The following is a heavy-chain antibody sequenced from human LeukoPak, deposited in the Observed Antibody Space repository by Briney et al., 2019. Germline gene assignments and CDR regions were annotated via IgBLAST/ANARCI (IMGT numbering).Heavy chain of an antibody. Sequence: SETLSLTCTVSGGSISSYYWSWIRQPPGKGLEWIGYIYSSGNTNYNPSLKSRVTISVDTSTNQFSLKLNSVTAADTAVYYCARSDYGDYPPENYDYYAMGVWGQGTTVTVSS. CDR3: ARSDYGDYPPENYDYYAMGV. J-gene: IGHJ6*02. CDR2: IYSSGNT. D-gene: IGHD4-17*01. V-gene: IGHV4-59*01. CDR1: GGSISSYY.